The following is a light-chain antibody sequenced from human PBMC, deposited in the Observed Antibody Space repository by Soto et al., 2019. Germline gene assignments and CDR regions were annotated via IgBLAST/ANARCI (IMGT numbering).Light chain of an antibody. J-gene: IGLJ1*01. CDR1: SSNIGNNY. V-gene: IGLV1-51*02. CDR3: GTWDSSLSAHV. Sequence: VLTQPPSVAAAPGQKVTISCSGSSSNIGNNYVSWYQQLPGTAPKLLIYENNKRPSGIPDRFSGSKSGTSATLGITGLQTGDEADYYCGTWDSSLSAHVFGTGTKVTVL. CDR2: ENN.